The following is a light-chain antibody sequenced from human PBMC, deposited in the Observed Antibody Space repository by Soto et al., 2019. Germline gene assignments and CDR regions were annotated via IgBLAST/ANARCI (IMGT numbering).Light chain of an antibody. V-gene: IGKV3-11*01. Sequence: EIVLTQSPATLSLSPGERATLSCRASQSVSSYLAWYQQKPGQAPRLLLYDASNRATGITARFRGSGSGTDFTLTISSLEPEDFAVYYCQQRSNWPPVFGGGTKVEIK. CDR1: QSVSSY. J-gene: IGKJ4*01. CDR2: DAS. CDR3: QQRSNWPPV.